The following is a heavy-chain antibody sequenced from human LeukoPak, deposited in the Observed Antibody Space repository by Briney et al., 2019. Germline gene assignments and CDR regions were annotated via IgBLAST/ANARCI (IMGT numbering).Heavy chain of an antibody. J-gene: IGHJ4*02. CDR2: ISSNGGST. Sequence: GGSLRLSCSASGFTFSSYAMHWVRQAPGKGLEYVSAISSNGGSTYYADSVKGRFTISRDNSKNTLYLQMNGLRAEDTAVYYCAKDRIVGAAPMYYFDYWGQGTLVTVSS. CDR1: GFTFSSYA. CDR3: AKDRIVGAAPMYYFDY. V-gene: IGHV3-64*04. D-gene: IGHD1-26*01.